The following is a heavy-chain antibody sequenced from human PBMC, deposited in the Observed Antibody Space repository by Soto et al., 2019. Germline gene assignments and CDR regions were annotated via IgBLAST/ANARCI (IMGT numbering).Heavy chain of an antibody. J-gene: IGHJ6*02. CDR2: ISAYNGNT. D-gene: IGHD3-3*01. Sequence: ASVKVSCKASGYTFTSYGISWVRQAPGQGLEWMGWISAYNGNTNYAQKLQGRVTMTTDTSTSTAYMELRSLRSDDTAVYYCARDIILEWFAHHYYYGMDVWGQGTTVTVSS. CDR1: GYTFTSYG. V-gene: IGHV1-18*04. CDR3: ARDIILEWFAHHYYYGMDV.